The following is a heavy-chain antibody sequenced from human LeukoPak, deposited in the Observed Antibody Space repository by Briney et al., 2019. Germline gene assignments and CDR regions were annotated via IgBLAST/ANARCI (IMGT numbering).Heavy chain of an antibody. CDR3: ARDLSGTYMVDY. CDR2: ISHDGSAQ. J-gene: IGHJ4*02. CDR1: GFAFISYA. V-gene: IGHV3-30-3*01. D-gene: IGHD1-26*01. Sequence: PGGSLRLSCAASGFAFISYAMHWVGQAPGGGLGGEAFISHDGSAQSYADSVKGRFTISRDNSKNTLYLQMNSLRPEDTAVYYCARDLSGTYMVDYWGQGTLVTVSS.